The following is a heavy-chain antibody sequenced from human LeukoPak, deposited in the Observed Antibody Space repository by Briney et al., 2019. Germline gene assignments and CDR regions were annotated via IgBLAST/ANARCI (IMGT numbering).Heavy chain of an antibody. CDR3: ARALRTGRLSRAIWSVGY. CDR2: INPSGGST. D-gene: IGHD2-21*01. J-gene: IGHJ4*02. CDR1: GYTFTSYY. V-gene: IGHV1-46*01. Sequence: GASVKVSCKASGYTFTSYYMHWVRQAPGQGLEWMGIINPSGGSTSYAQKFQGRVTMTRDTSTSTVYMELSSLRSEDTAVYYYARALRTGRLSRAIWSVGYWGQGTLVTVSS.